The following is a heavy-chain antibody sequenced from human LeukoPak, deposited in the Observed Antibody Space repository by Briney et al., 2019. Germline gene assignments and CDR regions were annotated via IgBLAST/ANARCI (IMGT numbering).Heavy chain of an antibody. V-gene: IGHV3-30*04. D-gene: IGHD2-15*01. J-gene: IGHJ4*02. CDR3: ARDLGYCSGGSCYSWGSLDY. CDR2: ISYDGSNK. CDR1: GFTFSSYA. Sequence: PGGSLRLSCAASGFTFSSYAMHWVRHAPGKGLKWVAVISYDGSNKYHADSVKGRFTISRDNSKNTLYLQMNSLRAEDTAVYYCARDLGYCSGGSCYSWGSLDYWGQGTLVTVSS.